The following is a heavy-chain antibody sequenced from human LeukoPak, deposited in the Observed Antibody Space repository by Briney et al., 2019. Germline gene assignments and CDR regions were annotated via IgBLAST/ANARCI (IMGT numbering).Heavy chain of an antibody. V-gene: IGHV3-66*03. D-gene: IGHD3-16*01. CDR2: IYGSGTT. CDR3: ARDRGGDGGFDS. CDR1: GFTVSSSS. J-gene: IGHJ4*02. Sequence: GGSLRLSRAASGFTVSSSSMNWVRQAPGKGLEWVSFIYGSGTTCYGDSVKGRFTISRDNSKNTLYLQMISLRAEDTAVYYCARDRGGDGGFDSWGRGTLVTVSS.